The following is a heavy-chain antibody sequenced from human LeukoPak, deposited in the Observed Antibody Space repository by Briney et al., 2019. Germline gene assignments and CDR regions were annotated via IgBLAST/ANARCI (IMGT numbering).Heavy chain of an antibody. D-gene: IGHD5-18*01. CDR3: ARDHGSWRGYSYGLDAFDI. CDR2: IIPILCIA. Sequence: ASVKVSCKASGGTFSSYTISWVRQAPGQGLEWMGRIIPILCIANYAQKFQGRVTITADKSTSTAYMELSSLRSEDTAVYYCARDHGSWRGYSYGLDAFDIWGQGTMVTVSS. J-gene: IGHJ3*02. CDR1: GGTFSSYT. V-gene: IGHV1-69*04.